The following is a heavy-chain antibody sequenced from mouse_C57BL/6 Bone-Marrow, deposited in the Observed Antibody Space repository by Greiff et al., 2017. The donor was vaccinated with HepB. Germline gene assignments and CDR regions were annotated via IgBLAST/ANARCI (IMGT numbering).Heavy chain of an antibody. CDR3: TRTGTRFAY. J-gene: IGHJ3*01. CDR1: GFTFSSYA. CDR2: ISSGGDYI. V-gene: IGHV5-9-1*02. Sequence: EVMLVESGEGLVKPGGSLKLSCAASGFTFSSYAMSWVRQTPEKRLEWVAYISSGGDYIYYADTVKGRFTISRYKARNTLYLQMSSLKAEETAMYYCTRTGTRFAYWGQGTLVTVSA. D-gene: IGHD4-1*01.